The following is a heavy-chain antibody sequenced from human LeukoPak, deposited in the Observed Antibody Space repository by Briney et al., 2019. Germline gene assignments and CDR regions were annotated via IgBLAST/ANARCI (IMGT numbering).Heavy chain of an antibody. CDR3: ARGAAAGTLFDY. V-gene: IGHV4-59*01. D-gene: IGHD6-13*01. Sequence: SETLSLTCTVSGGSISSYYWSWIRQPPGKGLEWIGYIYYSGSTNYNPSLKSRVTISVDMSKNQFSLKLSSVTAADTAVYYCARGAAAGTLFDYWGQGTLVTVSS. J-gene: IGHJ4*02. CDR2: IYYSGST. CDR1: GGSISSYY.